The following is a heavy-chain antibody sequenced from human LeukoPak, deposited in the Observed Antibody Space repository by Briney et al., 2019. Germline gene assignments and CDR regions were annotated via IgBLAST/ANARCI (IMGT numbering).Heavy chain of an antibody. CDR3: AGGYYDNSGYSNPFDY. CDR1: GGSITSLY. V-gene: IGHV4-59*11. D-gene: IGHD3-22*01. CDR2: VHHSGST. J-gene: IGHJ4*02. Sequence: SETLSLTCTVSGGSITSLYWSWLRQSPGKGLEWIGYVHHSGSTNYNPSLKSRVTISIDTSKNQFSLKLSPVTAADTAVYYCAGGYYDNSGYSNPFDYWGQGTLVTVSS.